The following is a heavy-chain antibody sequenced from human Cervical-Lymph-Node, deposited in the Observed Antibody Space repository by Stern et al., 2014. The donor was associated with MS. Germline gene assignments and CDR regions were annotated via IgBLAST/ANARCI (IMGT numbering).Heavy chain of an antibody. CDR1: GFRFSNYD. V-gene: IGHV3-21*01. Sequence: EVQLEESGGGLVKPGGSLRLSCEAAGFRFSNYDMNWVRKSPGKVLACLSVISRTSSYIYYADSVKGRFTVSRDNAKNSLFLQIDSLRVEDTAVYYCARDGYGTNADYYGFDVWGQGTTVTVSS. D-gene: IGHD2-8*01. CDR3: ARDGYGTNADYYGFDV. CDR2: ISRTSSYI. J-gene: IGHJ6*02.